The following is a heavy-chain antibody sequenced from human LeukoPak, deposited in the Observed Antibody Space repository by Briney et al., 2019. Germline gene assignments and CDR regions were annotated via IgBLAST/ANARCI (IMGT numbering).Heavy chain of an antibody. J-gene: IGHJ4*02. V-gene: IGHV3-23*01. CDR2: ISGSGGST. Sequence: PGGSLRLSCAASGFTFSSYAMGWVRQAPGKGLEWVSVISGSGGSTYYADSVKGRFTISRDNSQNTLYLQMNSLSAEDSAVYYCAKDWAGSDRRYYFDYWGQGTLVTVSS. D-gene: IGHD3-22*01. CDR3: AKDWAGSDRRYYFDY. CDR1: GFTFSSYA.